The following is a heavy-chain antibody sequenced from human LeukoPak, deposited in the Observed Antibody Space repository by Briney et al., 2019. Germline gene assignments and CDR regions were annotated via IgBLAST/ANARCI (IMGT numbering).Heavy chain of an antibody. CDR2: IWSEGTIQ. Sequence: GSLSLSCTASGFTFRNFGFHWVRQAPGKGLEWLAVIWSEGTIQLYADSAKGRFTISKDDLKNTLYLQMNSLRVEDTAIYYCARDYKTGHTDYWGQGTLVTVSS. D-gene: IGHD3-10*01. V-gene: IGHV3-33*01. CDR1: GFTFRNFG. CDR3: ARDYKTGHTDY. J-gene: IGHJ4*02.